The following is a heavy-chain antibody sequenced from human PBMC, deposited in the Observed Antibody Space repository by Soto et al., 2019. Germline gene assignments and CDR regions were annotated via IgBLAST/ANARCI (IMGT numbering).Heavy chain of an antibody. CDR3: ARSKYIDY. Sequence: VQLVESGGGVVQPGRSLRLSCIVSGFTFSSYNMNWVRQAPGKGLEWVTYISGSGSTIYYADSVKGRFTISRDNVKNSLYLQMNSLRDEDTAVYYCARSKYIDYWGQGTLVTVSS. D-gene: IGHD4-4*01. J-gene: IGHJ4*02. CDR1: GFTFSSYN. CDR2: ISGSGSTI. V-gene: IGHV3-48*02.